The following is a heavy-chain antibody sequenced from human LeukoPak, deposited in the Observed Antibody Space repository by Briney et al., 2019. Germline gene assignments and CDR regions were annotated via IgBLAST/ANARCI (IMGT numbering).Heavy chain of an antibody. CDR1: GFTFDDYA. J-gene: IGHJ3*02. V-gene: IGHV3-9*01. D-gene: IGHD4-4*01. CDR3: AKGNSKDAFDI. Sequence: GGSLRLSCAASGFTFDDYAMHWVRHARGKGLEWVSGISWNSGSIGYADSVKGRFTISRDNAKNSLYLQMNSLRAEDTALYYCAKGNSKDAFDIWGQGTMVTVSS. CDR2: ISWNSGSI.